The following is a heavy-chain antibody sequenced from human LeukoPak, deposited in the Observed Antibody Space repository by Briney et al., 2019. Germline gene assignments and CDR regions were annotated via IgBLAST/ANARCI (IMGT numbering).Heavy chain of an antibody. J-gene: IGHJ4*02. CDR1: GGSISSYY. Sequence: SETLSLTCTVSGGSISSYYWSWIRQPPGKGLEWIGYIYTSGSTNYNPSLKSRVTISVDTSKNQFSLKLSSVTVADTAVYYCARQEDRNEPPFDYWGQGTLVTVSS. D-gene: IGHD1-14*01. V-gene: IGHV4-4*09. CDR2: IYTSGST. CDR3: ARQEDRNEPPFDY.